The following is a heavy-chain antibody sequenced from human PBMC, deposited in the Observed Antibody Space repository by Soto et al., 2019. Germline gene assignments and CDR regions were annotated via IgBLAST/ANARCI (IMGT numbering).Heavy chain of an antibody. J-gene: IGHJ6*02. D-gene: IGHD1-26*01. Sequence: QVQLLQSGAEVKKPGASVKVSCKASGYKFTTYGITWVRQAPGQGLEWLGGISTYNGNTDYAQNLQDRVTMTTETSTSTAYLEVRSLTSDDTAVYFCARGLGTNGLDVWGQVPTLTVSS. CDR1: GYKFTTYG. CDR3: ARGLGTNGLDV. V-gene: IGHV1-18*04. CDR2: ISTYNGNT.